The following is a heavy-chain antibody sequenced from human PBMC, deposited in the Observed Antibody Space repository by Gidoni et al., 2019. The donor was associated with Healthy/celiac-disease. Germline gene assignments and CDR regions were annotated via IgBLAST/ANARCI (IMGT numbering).Heavy chain of an antibody. D-gene: IGHD2-15*01. CDR3: AKYCSGGSCPFDY. Sequence: EVQLLESGGGLVQPGGSLGLHCAASGFPFSSYAMSWVRQAPGKGLEWVSAISGSGGSTYYADSVKGRFTISRDNSKNTLYLQMNSLRAEDTAVYYCAKYCSGGSCPFDYWGQGTLVTVSS. CDR1: GFPFSSYA. CDR2: ISGSGGST. V-gene: IGHV3-23*01. J-gene: IGHJ4*02.